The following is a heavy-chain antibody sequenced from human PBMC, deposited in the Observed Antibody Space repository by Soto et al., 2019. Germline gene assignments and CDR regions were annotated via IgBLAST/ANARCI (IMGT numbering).Heavy chain of an antibody. CDR1: GGSFSGYY. CDR2: INHSGST. CDR3: ATARAPKY. V-gene: IGHV4-34*01. J-gene: IGHJ4*02. Sequence: QVQLQQWGAGLLKPSETLSLTCAVYGGSFSGYYWSWIRQPPGKGLEWIGEINHSGSTNYNPSLKSRVTISVDTSKNQFSLKLSSVTAADTAVYYCATARAPKYWGQGTLVTVSS.